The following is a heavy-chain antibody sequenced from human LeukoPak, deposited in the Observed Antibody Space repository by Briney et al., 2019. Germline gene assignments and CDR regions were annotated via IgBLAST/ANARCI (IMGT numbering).Heavy chain of an antibody. CDR3: ARDLAAAAYSNYYYYYMDV. CDR2: IYTSGST. J-gene: IGHJ6*03. CDR1: GGSISSGSYY. Sequence: SETLSLTCAVYGGSISSGSYYWSWIRQPAGKGLEWIGRIYTSGSTNYNPSLKSRVTISVDTSKNQFSLKLSSVTAADTAVYYCARDLAAAAYSNYYYYYMDVWGKGTTVTISS. D-gene: IGHD6-13*01. V-gene: IGHV4-61*02.